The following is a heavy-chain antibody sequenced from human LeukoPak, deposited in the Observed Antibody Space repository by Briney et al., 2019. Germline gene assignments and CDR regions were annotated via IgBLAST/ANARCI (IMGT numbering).Heavy chain of an antibody. CDR3: ARDFGNSYCSSTSCSDY. J-gene: IGHJ4*02. CDR2: IYSGGST. V-gene: IGHV3-66*02. Sequence: PGGSLRLSCAASGFTVSSNYMSWVRQAPGKGLEWVSVIYSGGSTYYADSVKGRFTISRDNSKNTLYLQMNSLRAEDTAVYYCARDFGNSYCSSTSCSDYWGQGTLVTVPS. CDR1: GFTVSSNY. D-gene: IGHD2-2*01.